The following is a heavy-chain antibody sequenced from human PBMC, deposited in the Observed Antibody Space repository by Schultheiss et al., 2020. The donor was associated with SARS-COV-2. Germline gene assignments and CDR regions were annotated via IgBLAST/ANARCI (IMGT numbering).Heavy chain of an antibody. CDR1: GFTFTNAW. CDR2: IDGGGGSA. V-gene: IGHV3-21*01. Sequence: GGSLRLSCAASGFTFTNAWMSWVRQTPGGGLEWVSTIDGGGGSAFYADSVKGRFTISRDNAKNSMYLQMNSLRAGDTAVYYCAGDMDGYSYSGMDVWGQGTTVTVSS. CDR3: AGDMDGYSYSGMDV. D-gene: IGHD5-18*01. J-gene: IGHJ6*02.